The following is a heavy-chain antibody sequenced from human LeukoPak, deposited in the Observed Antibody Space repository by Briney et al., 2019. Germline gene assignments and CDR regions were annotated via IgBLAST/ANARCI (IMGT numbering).Heavy chain of an antibody. Sequence: SETLSLTCAVYGGSFSGYYWSWIRQPPGKGLEWIGEINHSGSTNYNPSLKSRVTISVDTSKNQFSLKLSSVTAADTAVYYCARASRQLVFYYYYMDVWGKGTTVTVSS. D-gene: IGHD6-6*01. CDR2: INHSGST. CDR1: GGSFSGYY. J-gene: IGHJ6*03. CDR3: ARASRQLVFYYYYMDV. V-gene: IGHV4-34*01.